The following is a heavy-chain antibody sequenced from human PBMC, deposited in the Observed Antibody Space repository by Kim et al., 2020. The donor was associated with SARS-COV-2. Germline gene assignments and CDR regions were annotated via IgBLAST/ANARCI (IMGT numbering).Heavy chain of an antibody. D-gene: IGHD3-16*01. J-gene: IGHJ4*02. CDR3: SRYASPGTYFDS. Sequence: GYAASVKGRFTISRDDSKSVAYLQMNSLETEDTAVYYCSRYASPGTYFDSWGQGTLVTVSS. V-gene: IGHV3-49*02.